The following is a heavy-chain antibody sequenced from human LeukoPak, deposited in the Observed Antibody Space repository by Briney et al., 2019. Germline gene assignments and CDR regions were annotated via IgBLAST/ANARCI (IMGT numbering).Heavy chain of an antibody. Sequence: GGSLRLSCEASGFTFNSYWMIWVRQAPGKGLEWVANINPDGSGKYYVDSVKGRFTISRDNAKNSLYLQMNSLRAEDTAVYYCARVTYNWNYADAFDIWGQGTMVTVSS. CDR1: GFTFNSYW. CDR3: ARVTYNWNYADAFDI. V-gene: IGHV3-7*01. J-gene: IGHJ3*02. D-gene: IGHD1-7*01. CDR2: INPDGSGK.